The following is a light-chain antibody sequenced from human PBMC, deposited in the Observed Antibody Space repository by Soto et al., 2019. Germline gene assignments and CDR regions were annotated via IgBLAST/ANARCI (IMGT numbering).Light chain of an antibody. CDR2: AAS. Sequence: DKVMTQSPATLSVSPGETATLSCRASQSVSSNLAWYQQKPGQAPRLLIYAASTRATDIPARFSGSGSGTEFTLTIGSLQSEDFAIYFCQQYNNWPITFGQGTRLEIK. CDR1: QSVSSN. V-gene: IGKV3-15*01. CDR3: QQYNNWPIT. J-gene: IGKJ5*01.